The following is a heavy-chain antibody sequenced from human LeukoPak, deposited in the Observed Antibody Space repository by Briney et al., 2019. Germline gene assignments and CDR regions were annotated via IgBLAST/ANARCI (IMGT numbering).Heavy chain of an antibody. CDR3: ARESVEPNWFDP. J-gene: IGHJ5*02. CDR1: GFTVSSNY. CDR2: IYSGGST. Sequence: PGGSLRLSCAASGFTVSSNYMSWVRQAPGKGLEWVSVIYSGGSTYYADSVKGRFTISRDNSKNTLYLQMSSLRAEDTAVYYCARESVEPNWFDPWGQGTLVTVSS. V-gene: IGHV3-53*01. D-gene: IGHD1-26*01.